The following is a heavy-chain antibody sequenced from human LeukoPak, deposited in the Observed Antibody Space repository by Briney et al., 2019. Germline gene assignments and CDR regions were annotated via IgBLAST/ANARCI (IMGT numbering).Heavy chain of an antibody. Sequence: ASVKVSCKASGYTFTSYGISWVRQAPGQGLEWMGWISAYNGNTNYAQKLQGGVTMTTDTSTSTAYMELRSLRSDDTAVYYCARYYCGGDCYSRAGPAFDIWGQGTMVTVSS. CDR3: ARYYCGGDCYSRAGPAFDI. D-gene: IGHD2-21*02. CDR1: GYTFTSYG. V-gene: IGHV1-18*01. CDR2: ISAYNGNT. J-gene: IGHJ3*02.